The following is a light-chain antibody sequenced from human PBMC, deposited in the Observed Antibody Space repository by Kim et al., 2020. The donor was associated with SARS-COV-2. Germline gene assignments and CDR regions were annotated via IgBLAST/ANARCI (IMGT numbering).Light chain of an antibody. V-gene: IGLV1-51*01. CDR2: DNY. CDR1: SSNIGNDY. J-gene: IGLJ2*01. CDR3: ETWDSSMNFAI. Sequence: QSVLTQPPSVSAAPGQSVTISCSGSSSNIGNDYVSWYQQLPGTAPKLIIYDNYKRPSGIPDRFSGSKSGTSATLGITGLQAGDEADYYCETWDSSMNFAIFGGGTQLTVL.